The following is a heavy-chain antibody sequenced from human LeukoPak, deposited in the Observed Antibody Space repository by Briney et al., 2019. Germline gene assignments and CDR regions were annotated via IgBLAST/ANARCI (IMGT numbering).Heavy chain of an antibody. V-gene: IGHV3-30*02. Sequence: PGGSLRLSCATSGFTFSSYGMNWVRQAPGKGLGWLASIRSDKSDTYYADSVKGRFTISRDNSKNTLYLQMNNLRVEDTAVFYCVNGESFYGDYGFDYWGQGTLVTVSS. CDR1: GFTFSSYG. CDR3: VNGESFYGDYGFDY. CDR2: IRSDKSDT. J-gene: IGHJ4*02. D-gene: IGHD4-17*01.